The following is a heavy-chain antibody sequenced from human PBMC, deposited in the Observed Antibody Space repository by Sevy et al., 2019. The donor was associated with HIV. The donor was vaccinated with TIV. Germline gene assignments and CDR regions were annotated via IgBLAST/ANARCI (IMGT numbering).Heavy chain of an antibody. CDR1: GFTFSRYL. D-gene: IGHD3-3*01. Sequence: GGSLSLSCAASGFTFSRYLMHWVRQAPGKGLVWVSQIKNDGSSTTYADSVKGRFTISRDNAKNTLYLQMNSLRAEDTAVYYCAREGVDFWSGPVDFYYGMDVWGQGATVTVSS. CDR2: IKNDGSST. J-gene: IGHJ6*02. V-gene: IGHV3-74*01. CDR3: AREGVDFWSGPVDFYYGMDV.